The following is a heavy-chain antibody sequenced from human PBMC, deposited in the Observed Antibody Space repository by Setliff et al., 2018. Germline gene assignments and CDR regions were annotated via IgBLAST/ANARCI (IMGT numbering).Heavy chain of an antibody. D-gene: IGHD3-16*01. Sequence: SLKISCVASGFTFSSYWMDWVRQAPGKGLEWVANIKQDGSEKYYVDSVKGRFTISRDNAKNSLYLQINSLRVEDTAVYYCSRQLGDWGQGTPVTVSS. V-gene: IGHV3-7*01. CDR1: GFTFSSYW. CDR3: SRQLGD. J-gene: IGHJ4*02. CDR2: IKQDGSEK.